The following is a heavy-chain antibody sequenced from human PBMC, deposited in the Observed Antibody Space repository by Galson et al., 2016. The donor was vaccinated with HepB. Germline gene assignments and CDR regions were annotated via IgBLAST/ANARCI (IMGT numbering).Heavy chain of an antibody. CDR3: SRVNYYGSGRQQNFDY. CDR2: IHSDGSTT. V-gene: IGHV3-74*01. D-gene: IGHD3-10*01. CDR1: GFTFSSYW. Sequence: SLRLSCAAPGFTFSSYWMQWVRQAPGKGLVWVSRIHSDGSTTSYADSVKGRFTISRDNAENTLYLQMNSLRAEDTAVYYCSRVNYYGSGRQQNFDYWGQGTLVTVSS. J-gene: IGHJ4*02.